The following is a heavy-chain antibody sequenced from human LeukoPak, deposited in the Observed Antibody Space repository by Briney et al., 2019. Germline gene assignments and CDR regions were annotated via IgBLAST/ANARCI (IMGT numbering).Heavy chain of an antibody. Sequence: ASVKVSCKASGYTFTGYLIHWVRQAPGQGLEWMGIINPSGGTTTYAQKIQGRVTMTRDTSTSTVYMELSSLKSEDTAVYYCARRGYCTGDSCYSGGFDYWGQGTLVTVSS. V-gene: IGHV1-46*01. J-gene: IGHJ4*02. D-gene: IGHD2-15*01. CDR2: INPSGGTT. CDR3: ARRGYCTGDSCYSGGFDY. CDR1: GYTFTGYL.